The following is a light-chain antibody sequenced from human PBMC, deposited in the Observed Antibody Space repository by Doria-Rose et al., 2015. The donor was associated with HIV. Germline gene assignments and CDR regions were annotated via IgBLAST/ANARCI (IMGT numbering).Light chain of an antibody. J-gene: IGLJ3*02. CDR2: GKN. CDR3: NSRDSSGNHWL. V-gene: IGLV3-19*01. CDR1: GLRSYY. Sequence: SSELTQEPAVSVALGQTVRITCQGDGLRSYYAGWYQQKPGRAPILVIYGKNNRPSGIPDRFSGSSSGNTASLTITGAQAEDEADYYCNSRDSSGNHWLFGGGTKLNGL.